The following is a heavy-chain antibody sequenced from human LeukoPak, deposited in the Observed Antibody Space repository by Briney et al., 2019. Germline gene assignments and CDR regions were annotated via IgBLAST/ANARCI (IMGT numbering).Heavy chain of an antibody. V-gene: IGHV4-39*01. CDR3: ARSNYDILTGYYGANDY. CDR1: GGSISSSSYY. Sequence: SETLSRTCTVSGGSISSSSYYWGWIRQPPGKGLEWIGSIYYSGSTYYNPSLKSRVTISVDTSKNQFSLKLSSVTAADTAVYYCARSNYDILTGYYGANDYWGQGTLVTVSS. J-gene: IGHJ4*02. D-gene: IGHD3-9*01. CDR2: IYYSGST.